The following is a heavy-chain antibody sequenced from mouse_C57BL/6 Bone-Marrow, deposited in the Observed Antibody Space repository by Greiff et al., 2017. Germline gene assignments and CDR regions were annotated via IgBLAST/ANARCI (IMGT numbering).Heavy chain of an antibody. CDR3: ARPLYYYGSSD. Sequence: VQLQQPGAELVKPGASVKLSCKASGYTFTRYWMQWVKQRPGQGLEWIGEIDPSDSYTNYNQKFKGKATLTVDTSSSTAYMQLSSLTSEDSAVYYCARPLYYYGSSDWGQGTTRTVSS. D-gene: IGHD1-1*01. CDR1: GYTFTRYW. CDR2: IDPSDSYT. V-gene: IGHV1-50*01. J-gene: IGHJ2*01.